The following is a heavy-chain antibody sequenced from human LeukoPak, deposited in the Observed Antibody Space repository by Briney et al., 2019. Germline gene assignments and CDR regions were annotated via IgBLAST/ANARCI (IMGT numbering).Heavy chain of an antibody. V-gene: IGHV3-23*01. CDR3: AKDSFRSSSGVDP. CDR2: ISSSGGST. CDR1: GFTFSSYA. Sequence: TGGSLRLSCAASGFTFSSYAMTWVRQAPGKALQWVSAISSSGGSTYYADSVKGRFTISRDNSKNTLFLQMNSLRAEDTAVYYCAKDSFRSSSGVDPWGQGTLVTVPS. J-gene: IGHJ5*02. D-gene: IGHD6-19*01.